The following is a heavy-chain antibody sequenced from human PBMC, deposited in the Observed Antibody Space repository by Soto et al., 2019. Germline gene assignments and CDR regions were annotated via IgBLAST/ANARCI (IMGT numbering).Heavy chain of an antibody. CDR1: GFTFSRYG. J-gene: IGHJ2*01. D-gene: IGHD2-21*02. CDR3: AKDSTVVVTAIGSWYFDL. CDR2: ISYDGSNK. V-gene: IGHV3-30*18. Sequence: QVQLVESGGGVVQPGRSLRLSCAASGFTFSRYGMHWVRQAPGKGLEWVAVISYDGSNKYYADSVKGRFTISRDNSKNTXFLQMNSLRVEDTAVYYCAKDSTVVVTAIGSWYFDLWGRGTLVTVSS.